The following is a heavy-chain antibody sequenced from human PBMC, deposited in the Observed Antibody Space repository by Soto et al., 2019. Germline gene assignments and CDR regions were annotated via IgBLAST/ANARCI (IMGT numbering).Heavy chain of an antibody. J-gene: IGHJ4*02. Sequence: GGSLRLSCAASGFTFSSYAMSWVRQAPGKGLEWVSVISGSGDTTYYADSVKGRFTISRDNSKNTLYLQMNSLRAEDTAVYYCAKGGGGAVVPVAIDYWGQGTLVTVSS. CDR3: AKGGGGAVVPVAIDY. CDR2: ISGSGDTT. D-gene: IGHD2-2*01. V-gene: IGHV3-23*01. CDR1: GFTFSSYA.